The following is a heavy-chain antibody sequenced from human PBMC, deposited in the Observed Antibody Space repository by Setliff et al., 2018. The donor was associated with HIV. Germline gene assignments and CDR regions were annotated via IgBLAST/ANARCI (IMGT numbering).Heavy chain of an antibody. Sequence: SETLSLTCSVSGGSISSGSYYWTWIRQPAGKGPEWIGHIYTNGYTNYNPSLKSRVTISVDTSKNQFYLKLSSVTAADTAVYYCARILLYDSSAYFVNAFDIWGQGTVVTVSS. V-gene: IGHV4-61*09. CDR2: IYTNGYT. J-gene: IGHJ3*02. CDR1: GGSISSGSYY. CDR3: ARILLYDSSAYFVNAFDI. D-gene: IGHD3-22*01.